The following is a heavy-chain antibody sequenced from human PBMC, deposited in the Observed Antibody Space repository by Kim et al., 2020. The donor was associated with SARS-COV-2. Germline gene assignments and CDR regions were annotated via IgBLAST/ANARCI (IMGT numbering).Heavy chain of an antibody. D-gene: IGHD3-10*01. CDR3: ARGPGSNTANYFDY. CDR2: INWNGGST. Sequence: GGSLRLSCAASGFTFDDYGMSWVRQAPGKGLEWVSGINWNGGSTGYADSVKGRFTISRDNAKNSLYLQMNSLRAEDTALYYCARGPGSNTANYFDYWGQGTLVTVSS. V-gene: IGHV3-20*04. J-gene: IGHJ4*02. CDR1: GFTFDDYG.